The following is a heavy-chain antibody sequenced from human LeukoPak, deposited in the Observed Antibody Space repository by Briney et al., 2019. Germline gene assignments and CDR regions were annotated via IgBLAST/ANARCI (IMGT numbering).Heavy chain of an antibody. V-gene: IGHV4-61*02. D-gene: IGHD6-19*01. Sequence: SQTLSLTCTVSGGSISSSNYFWSWIRQPAGKGLEWIGRIYSSGSTNYDPSLKSRVTISVDTSKNQFSLKLNSVTAADTAVYYCAREFSSGWIFYFDHWGQGALVTVSS. J-gene: IGHJ4*02. CDR3: AREFSSGWIFYFDH. CDR1: GGSISSSNYF. CDR2: IYSSGST.